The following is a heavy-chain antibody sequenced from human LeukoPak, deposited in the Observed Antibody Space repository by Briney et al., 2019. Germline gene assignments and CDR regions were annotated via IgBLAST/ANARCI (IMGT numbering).Heavy chain of an antibody. CDR2: FGTRSTSI. Sequence: PGGSLRLSCTASGFTFSGYSMNWIRQAPGKGLEWASSFGTRSTSIYHAGSVKGRFTISRDNSKNTLYLQMNSLRAEDTAVYYCAKDRGSSGWQPPQHWGQGTLVTVSS. V-gene: IGHV3-21*01. D-gene: IGHD6-19*01. J-gene: IGHJ1*01. CDR1: GFTFSGYS. CDR3: AKDRGSSGWQPPQH.